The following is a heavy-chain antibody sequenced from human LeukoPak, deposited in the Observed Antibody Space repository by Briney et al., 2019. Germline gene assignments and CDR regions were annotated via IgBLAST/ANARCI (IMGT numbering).Heavy chain of an antibody. Sequence: SETLSLTCAVYGGSFSGYYWSWIRQPPGKGLEWIGEINHSGSTNYNPSLKSRVTISVDTSKNQFSLKLSSVTAADTAVYYCAREYDYGDYGAFDIWGQGTMVTVSS. CDR2: INHSGST. J-gene: IGHJ3*02. V-gene: IGHV4-34*01. CDR1: GGSFSGYY. D-gene: IGHD4-17*01. CDR3: AREYDYGDYGAFDI.